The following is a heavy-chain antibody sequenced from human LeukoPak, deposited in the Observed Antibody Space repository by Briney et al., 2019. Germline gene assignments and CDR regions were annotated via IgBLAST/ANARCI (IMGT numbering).Heavy chain of an antibody. CDR1: GYSISSGYF. CDR3: AAYSYSVAGVAFDI. J-gene: IGHJ3*02. D-gene: IGHD6-19*01. V-gene: IGHV4-38-2*02. CDR2: IYQSETA. Sequence: SETLSLTCTVSGYSISSGYFWGWMRQPPGKGLEWIGSIYQSETAHYNPSLKSRVTISVVKSKNQFSLKLSSVTAADTAVYYCAAYSYSVAGVAFDIWGQGTLVAVSS.